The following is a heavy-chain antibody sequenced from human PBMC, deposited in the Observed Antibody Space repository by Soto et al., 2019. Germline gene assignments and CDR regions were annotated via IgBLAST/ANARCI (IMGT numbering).Heavy chain of an antibody. D-gene: IGHD3-16*02. Sequence: EVQLVESGGDLVQPGGSLRLSCAASGFTFSTYWMTWVRQAPGKGLEWEANIKQDGSEKYYADSVKGRFTISRDNAKNSMYLQMNSLRAEDTALYYCARNRYSDYWGQGTLVTVSS. CDR2: IKQDGSEK. CDR3: ARNRYSDY. CDR1: GFTFSTYW. J-gene: IGHJ4*02. V-gene: IGHV3-7*01.